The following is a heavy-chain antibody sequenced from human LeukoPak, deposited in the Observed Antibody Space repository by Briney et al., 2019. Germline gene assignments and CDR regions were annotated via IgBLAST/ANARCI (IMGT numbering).Heavy chain of an antibody. J-gene: IGHJ4*02. CDR2: IKEDGSET. D-gene: IGHD3-10*01. CDR3: EAYGSV. CDR1: GFPFSNYW. V-gene: IGHV3-7*03. Sequence: PGGSLRLSCVASGFPFSNYWMTWVRQAPGKGLEWVANIKEDGSETYYVDSVKGRFTISRDNDKNTLYLQMNSLRAEDTAVYYCEAYGSVWGQGTLVIVSS.